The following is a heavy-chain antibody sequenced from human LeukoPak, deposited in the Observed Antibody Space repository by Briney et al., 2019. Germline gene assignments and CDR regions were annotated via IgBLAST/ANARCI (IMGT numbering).Heavy chain of an antibody. CDR3: ATTGNFYDMDV. D-gene: IGHD1-1*01. CDR1: GFTFSSYA. V-gene: IGHV3-48*04. CDR2: SSTVTGNI. Sequence: PGGSLRLSCEASGFTFSSYAMSWVRQAPGKGLEWLSYSSTVTGNIYYADSVKGRFTIPRDNAKSSLYLQMSSLRAEDTAVYFCATTGNFYDMDVWGKGTTVTVSS. J-gene: IGHJ6*03.